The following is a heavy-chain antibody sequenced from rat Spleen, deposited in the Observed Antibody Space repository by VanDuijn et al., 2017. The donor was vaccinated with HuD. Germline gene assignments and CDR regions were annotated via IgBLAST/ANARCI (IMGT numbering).Heavy chain of an antibody. CDR1: GFTFDSFP. V-gene: IGHV5-46*01. Sequence: EVQLVESGGGLVQPGRSLKLSCAASGFTFDSFPMAWVRQAPTKGLEWVATITTTGGNTYFRDSVKGRFTISRDNAKSTLYLQMDSLRSEDTATYYCATQRNLNWFPYWGQGTLVTVSS. J-gene: IGHJ3*01. CDR2: ITTTGGNT. CDR3: ATQRNLNWFPY.